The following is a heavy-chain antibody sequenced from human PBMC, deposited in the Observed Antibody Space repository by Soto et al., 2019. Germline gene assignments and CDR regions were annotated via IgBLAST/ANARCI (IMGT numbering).Heavy chain of an antibody. J-gene: IGHJ6*02. D-gene: IGHD2-15*01. CDR3: AKAYSGRLPRRADSYDARDV. CDR1: GFTLSAYD. Sequence: EVQVVESGGGVVEPGGSLRLSCAASGFTLSAYDMHWVRQAEGKGLEWVSALGAADDPYYLVSVKGRFPISRENAKNSLYLQMNNPGAGHTAVYYGAKAYSGRLPRRADSYDARDVWGQATTVTVSS. CDR2: LGAADDP. V-gene: IGHV3-13*05.